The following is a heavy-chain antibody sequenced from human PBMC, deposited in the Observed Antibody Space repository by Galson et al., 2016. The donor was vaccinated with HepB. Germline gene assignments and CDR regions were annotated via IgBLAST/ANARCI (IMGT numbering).Heavy chain of an antibody. V-gene: IGHV3-23*01. CDR2: ISGMGDKT. CDR3: AKDPVPA. Sequence: SLRLSCAASGFTFSSYAMNWVRRAPGKGLEWVSGISGMGDKTYYADSVKGRFSISRDTSKNTLFLQMNGLRGEDTAIYYCAKDPVPAWGQGTLVTVSS. CDR1: GFTFSSYA. J-gene: IGHJ5*02.